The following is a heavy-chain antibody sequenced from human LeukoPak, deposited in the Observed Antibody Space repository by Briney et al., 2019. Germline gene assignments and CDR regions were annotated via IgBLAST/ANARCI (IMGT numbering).Heavy chain of an antibody. Sequence: PGRSLRLSCAASGFTFSNYGMHWVRQAPGKGLEWVALVWNDGSNKYYADSVKGRFTISRDNSKNTLYLQMNSLRAEDTAVYYCAGSYYNVFDYWGQGTLVTVSS. CDR3: AGSYYNVFDY. CDR1: GFTFSNYG. D-gene: IGHD3-10*01. J-gene: IGHJ4*02. V-gene: IGHV3-33*01. CDR2: VWNDGSNK.